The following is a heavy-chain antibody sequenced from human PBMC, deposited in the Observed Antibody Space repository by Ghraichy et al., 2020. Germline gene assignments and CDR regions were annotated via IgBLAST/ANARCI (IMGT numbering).Heavy chain of an antibody. D-gene: IGHD6-13*01. V-gene: IGHV3-23*01. CDR2: ISSNGNST. CDR3: AKEMTKAVVGTVAFDH. CDR1: GFTFSSHS. Sequence: GGSLRLSCAASGFTFSSHSMSWVRQAPGKGLEWVSAISSNGNSTYYADSVKGRFTISRDNSKNTLSLQMNSLKAEDTAVYYCAKEMTKAVVGTVAFDHWGQGTLVTVSS. J-gene: IGHJ4*02.